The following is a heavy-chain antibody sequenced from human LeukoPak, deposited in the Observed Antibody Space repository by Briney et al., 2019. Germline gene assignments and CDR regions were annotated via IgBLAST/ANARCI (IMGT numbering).Heavy chain of an antibody. CDR1: GGSISSSSYY. D-gene: IGHD3-22*01. J-gene: IGHJ4*02. Sequence: SETLSLTCTVSGGSISSSSYYWGWIRQPPGKGLEWIGSIHYSGSTYYNPSLKSRVTISVDTSKNQFSLKLSSVTAADTGVYYCARDYYDSSGYALDYWGQGTLVTVSS. CDR3: ARDYYDSSGYALDY. V-gene: IGHV4-39*07. CDR2: IHYSGST.